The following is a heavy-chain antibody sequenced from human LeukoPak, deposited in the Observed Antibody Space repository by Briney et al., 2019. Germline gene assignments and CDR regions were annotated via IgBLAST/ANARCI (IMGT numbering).Heavy chain of an antibody. CDR1: GFTFSSHW. D-gene: IGHD3-16*01. V-gene: IGHV3-7*01. Sequence: GGSLRLSCAASGFTFSSHWMNWVRQAPGKGLEWVANIHQNGNTKNYVDSVEGRFTISRDNAKNSLYLQMNSLRAEDTAVYYCARDPDELLGVALDYWGQGALVTVSS. J-gene: IGHJ4*02. CDR2: IHQNGNTK. CDR3: ARDPDELLGVALDY.